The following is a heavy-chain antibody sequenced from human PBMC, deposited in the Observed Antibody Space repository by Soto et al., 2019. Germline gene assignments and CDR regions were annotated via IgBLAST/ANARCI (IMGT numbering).Heavy chain of an antibody. J-gene: IGHJ4*02. CDR2: IYSGGST. D-gene: IGHD2-15*01. Sequence: GGSLRLSCAASGFTVSSNYMSWVRQAPGKGLEWVSVIYSGGSTYYADSVKGRFTISRDNSKNTLYLQMNSLRAEDTAVYYCARGYCSGGSCYSALDYWGQGTLVTVSS. CDR3: ARGYCSGGSCYSALDY. V-gene: IGHV3-66*01. CDR1: GFTVSSNY.